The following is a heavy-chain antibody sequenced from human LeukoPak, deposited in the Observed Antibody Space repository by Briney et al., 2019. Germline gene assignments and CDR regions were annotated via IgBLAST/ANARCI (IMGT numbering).Heavy chain of an antibody. CDR1: GFIFSSYT. V-gene: IGHV3-21*01. Sequence: PGGSLRLSCAASGFIFSSYTINWVRQAPGKGLDWLSSISSTSSYIYYAESVKGRFVISRDNAKILLYLQRNSLRAEDTAVYYCARFFGGDCDPSCYYHGMDVWGQGTTVTVSS. CDR2: ISSTSSYI. D-gene: IGHD2-21*02. J-gene: IGHJ6*02. CDR3: ARFFGGDCDPSCYYHGMDV.